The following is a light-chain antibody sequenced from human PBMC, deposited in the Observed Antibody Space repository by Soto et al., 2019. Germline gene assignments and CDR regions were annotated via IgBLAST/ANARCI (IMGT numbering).Light chain of an antibody. CDR1: QSVSNN. CDR3: QQYSKWPPIT. V-gene: IGKV3-15*01. J-gene: IGKJ5*01. CDR2: GAS. Sequence: EIVMTPSPATFSVSPVERAKLSFSASQSVSNNLAWYQQRPGQAPSLLIYGASTRATGIPARFSGSGSGTEFTLTIRSLQSEDFAVYYCQQYSKWPPITFGQWTRREIK.